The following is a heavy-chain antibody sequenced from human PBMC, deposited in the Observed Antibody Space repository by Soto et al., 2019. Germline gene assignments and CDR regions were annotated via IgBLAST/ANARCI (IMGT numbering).Heavy chain of an antibody. CDR1: EFTFSSDA. Sequence: PGGCLRLSFSASEFTFSSDAMSWVRQAPGKGLEWVSAISGSGGSTYYADSVKGRFTISRDNSKNTLYLQMNSLRAEDTAVYYCANARRYGSGSYSYYFDYWGQGTLVTAPQ. CDR2: ISGSGGST. CDR3: ANARRYGSGSYSYYFDY. J-gene: IGHJ4*02. D-gene: IGHD3-10*01. V-gene: IGHV3-23*01.